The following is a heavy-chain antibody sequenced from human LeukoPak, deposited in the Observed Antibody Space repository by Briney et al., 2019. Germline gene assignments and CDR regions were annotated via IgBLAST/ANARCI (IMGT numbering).Heavy chain of an antibody. J-gene: IGHJ4*02. CDR2: INHSGST. V-gene: IGHV4-34*01. CDR1: GGSFSGYY. CDR3: ARGELRYFDWLLRGTYFDY. D-gene: IGHD3-9*01. Sequence: KPSETLSLTCAVYGGSFSGYYWSWIRQPPGKGLEWIGEINHSGSTNYNPSLKSRVTISVDTSKNQFSLKLSSVTAADTAVYYCARGELRYFDWLLRGTYFDYRGQGTLVTVSS.